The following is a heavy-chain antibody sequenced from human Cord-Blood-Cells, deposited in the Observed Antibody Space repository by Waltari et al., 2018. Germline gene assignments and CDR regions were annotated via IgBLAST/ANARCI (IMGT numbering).Heavy chain of an antibody. CDR1: GYTFTSYG. V-gene: IGHV1-18*01. CDR3: ARVYSVYCSGGSCYSDAFDI. Sequence: QVQLVQSGAEVKKPGASVKVSCKASGYTFTSYGISWVRQAPGQGLEWMGWISAYNGNTNYARKLEGRGTMTTDTSTSTAYRELRRLRSDDTAVYYCARVYSVYCSGGSCYSDAFDIWGQGTMVTVSS. D-gene: IGHD2-15*01. CDR2: ISAYNGNT. J-gene: IGHJ3*02.